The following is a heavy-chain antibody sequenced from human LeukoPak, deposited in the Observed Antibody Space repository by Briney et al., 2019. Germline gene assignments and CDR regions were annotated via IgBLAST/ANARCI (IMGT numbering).Heavy chain of an antibody. D-gene: IGHD3-3*01. CDR1: GYTFTSYG. CDR3: AREERFLEWLLGAMDV. CDR2: ISAYNGNT. Sequence: ASVKVSCKASGYTFTSYGISWVRQAPGQGLEWMGWISAYNGNTNYAQKLQGRVTMTTDTSTSTAYMELRSLRSDDTAVYYCAREERFLEWLLGAMDVWGQGTTVTVSS. V-gene: IGHV1-18*01. J-gene: IGHJ6*02.